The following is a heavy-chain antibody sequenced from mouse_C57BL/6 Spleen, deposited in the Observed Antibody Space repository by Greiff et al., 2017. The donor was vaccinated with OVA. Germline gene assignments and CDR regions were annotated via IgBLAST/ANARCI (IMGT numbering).Heavy chain of an antibody. CDR1: GYAFSSSW. CDR3: ARREAYYSPLYYFDY. J-gene: IGHJ2*01. Sequence: VQLQQSGPELVKPGASVKISCKASGYAFSSSWMNWVKQRPGKGLEWIGRIYPGDGDTNYNGKFKGKATLTADKSSSTAYMQLSSLTSEDSAVYFCARREAYYSPLYYFDYWGQGTTLTVSS. CDR2: IYPGDGDT. D-gene: IGHD2-12*01. V-gene: IGHV1-82*01.